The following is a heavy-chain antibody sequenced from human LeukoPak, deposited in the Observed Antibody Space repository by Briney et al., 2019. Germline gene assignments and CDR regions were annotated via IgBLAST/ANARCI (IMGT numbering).Heavy chain of an antibody. Sequence: ASVKVSCKASGYTFTDYYVHWVRLVPGQGLEWMGRISPNSGATNCAEKFRGRVTMARDTSINTVCMEMSSLRSDDTAVYYCARDLWGWGSDYLDYWGQGTLVTVSS. CDR3: ARDLWGWGSDYLDY. CDR1: GYTFTDYY. D-gene: IGHD4/OR15-4a*01. V-gene: IGHV1-2*06. J-gene: IGHJ4*02. CDR2: ISPNSGAT.